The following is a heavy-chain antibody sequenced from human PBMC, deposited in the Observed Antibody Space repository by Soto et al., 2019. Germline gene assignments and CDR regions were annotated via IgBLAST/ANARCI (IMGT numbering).Heavy chain of an antibody. J-gene: IGHJ4*02. Sequence: SETLSLPCTVSGGSISSGDYYWSWIRQPPGKGLEWIGYIYYSGSTNYNHSLKSRVTISVDTSKNHFSLKLSSVTAADTAVYYCARRTYYYDSSGYYYVYFDYWGQGTLVTV. CDR3: ARRTYYYDSSGYYYVYFDY. D-gene: IGHD3-22*01. V-gene: IGHV4-61*08. CDR2: IYYSGST. CDR1: GGSISSGDYY.